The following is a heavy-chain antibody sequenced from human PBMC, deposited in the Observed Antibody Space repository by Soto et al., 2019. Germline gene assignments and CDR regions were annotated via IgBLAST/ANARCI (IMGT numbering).Heavy chain of an antibody. D-gene: IGHD5-18*01. CDR1: GFTFTSYA. CDR3: AKALSGYSYPQFDY. Sequence: SGGSLRLSCAASGFTFTSYALSWVRQPPGKGLQWLSSISASGGNTCYADSVKGRFTISRDNPKNTLYLQINSLRADDTAVYYCAKALSGYSYPQFDYWGQGTLVTVSS. V-gene: IGHV3-23*01. J-gene: IGHJ4*02. CDR2: ISASGGNT.